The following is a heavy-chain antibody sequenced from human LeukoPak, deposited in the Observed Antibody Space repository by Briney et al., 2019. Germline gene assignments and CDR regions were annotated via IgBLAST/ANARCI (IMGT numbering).Heavy chain of an antibody. CDR1: GYSFTSYW. V-gene: IGHV5-51*01. CDR2: IYPCDSDT. D-gene: IGHD1-7*01. J-gene: IGHJ3*02. Sequence: GESLQISCKGSGYSFTSYWSGWVRQMTGKGLEWMGIIYPCDSDTRYSPSFQGQVTISADKSISTAYLQWSSLKASDTAMYYCARRNSVRAFDIWGQGTMVTVSS. CDR3: ARRNSVRAFDI.